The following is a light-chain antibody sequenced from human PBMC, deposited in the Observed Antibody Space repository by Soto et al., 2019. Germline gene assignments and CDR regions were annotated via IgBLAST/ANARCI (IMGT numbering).Light chain of an antibody. Sequence: QSVLTQPASVSGSPGQSVTISCTGTSSDFGSYKFVSWYQHHPGKVPKVIIYETSKRPSGVSDRSSGSKSGNTASLTISGPQAEDEADYYCFSFTSTNTHVFGSGTKVTVL. CDR1: SSDFGSYKF. CDR3: FSFTSTNTHV. V-gene: IGLV2-23*01. J-gene: IGLJ1*01. CDR2: ETS.